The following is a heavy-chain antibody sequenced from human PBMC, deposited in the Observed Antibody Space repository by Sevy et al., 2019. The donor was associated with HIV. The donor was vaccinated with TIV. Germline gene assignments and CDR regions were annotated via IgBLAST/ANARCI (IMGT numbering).Heavy chain of an antibody. Sequence: ASVKVSCKASGGTFSSYAISWVRQAPGQGLEWMGGIIPIFGTANYAQKFQGRVTITADESTSTAYMELSSLRSEDTAVYYCARPNLTVVTPTYWYFDLWGRGTLVTVSS. CDR2: IIPIFGTA. V-gene: IGHV1-69*13. J-gene: IGHJ2*01. CDR1: GGTFSSYA. CDR3: ARPNLTVVTPTYWYFDL. D-gene: IGHD2-21*02.